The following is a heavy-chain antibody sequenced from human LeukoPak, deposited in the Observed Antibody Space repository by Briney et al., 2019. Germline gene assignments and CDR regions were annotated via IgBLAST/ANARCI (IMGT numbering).Heavy chain of an antibody. V-gene: IGHV3-48*01. CDR1: GFTFSSYS. Sequence: GGSLRLSCAASGFTFSSYSMNWVRQAPGKGLQWVSYISRSSNTIYDADSVKGRFTISRDKAKNSLYLQMNSVRAEDTAVYYCVRDLGGRSGHWGQGTLVTVSS. CDR2: ISRSSNTI. D-gene: IGHD1-26*01. CDR3: VRDLGGRSGH. J-gene: IGHJ4*02.